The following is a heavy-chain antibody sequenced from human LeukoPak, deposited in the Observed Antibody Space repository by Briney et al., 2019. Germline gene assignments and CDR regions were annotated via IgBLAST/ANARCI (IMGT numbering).Heavy chain of an antibody. CDR1: GFTFSSYN. D-gene: IGHD3-3*01. J-gene: IGHJ4*02. CDR3: ASGVNYFDY. CDR2: ISSRSSYI. Sequence: GGSLRLSCAASGFTFSSYNMKWVRQAPGKGQEWVSSISSRSSYIFYADSVKGRFTISRDNAKKSLYLQMNSLRAEDTAVYYCASGVNYFDYWGQGTLVTVSS. V-gene: IGHV3-21*01.